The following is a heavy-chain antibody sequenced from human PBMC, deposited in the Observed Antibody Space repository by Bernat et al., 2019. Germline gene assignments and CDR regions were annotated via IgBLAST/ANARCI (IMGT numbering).Heavy chain of an antibody. CDR3: AREVRPTLGAGKWIYDMDV. CDR2: ISAYNGNT. D-gene: IGHD6-19*01. V-gene: IGHV1-18*01. Sequence: QVQLVQSGAEVKKPGASVKVSCKASGYTFTSYGISWVRQAPGQGLEWMGWISAYNGNTNYAQKLQCRVTMTTDTSTSTAYMELRSLRSDDTALYYCAREVRPTLGAGKWIYDMDVWGRGTTVTVSS. J-gene: IGHJ6*02. CDR1: GYTFTSYG.